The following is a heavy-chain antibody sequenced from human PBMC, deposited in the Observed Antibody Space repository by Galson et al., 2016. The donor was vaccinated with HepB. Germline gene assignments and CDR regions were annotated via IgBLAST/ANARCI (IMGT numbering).Heavy chain of an antibody. CDR2: IHPSDSDT. J-gene: IGHJ3*01. D-gene: IGHD4-17*01. CDR3: ASATRSAVTLAFDV. Sequence: QSGAEVKKPGESLKISCKGAGYRFSSYWIGWVRQMPGKGLEWMGIIHPSDSDTTYNPSFQGQLTISADKSISTVYLHWSSLKASDTAMYYCASATRSAVTLAFDVWGQGTMVTVSS. V-gene: IGHV5-51*01. CDR1: GYRFSSYW.